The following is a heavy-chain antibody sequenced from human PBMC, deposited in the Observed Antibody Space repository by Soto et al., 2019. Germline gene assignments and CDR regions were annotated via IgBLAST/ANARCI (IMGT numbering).Heavy chain of an antibody. CDR3: ARGSRGYSYGYNEY. CDR1: GFTFSAYW. J-gene: IGHJ4*02. D-gene: IGHD5-18*01. Sequence: EVQLLESGGGLVQPGGSLRLSCAASGFTFSAYWMHWVRQAPGKGLVWVSRISSDGSSTTYADCAEDRFIISRDNAKNTLYLQLNSLRAEDTAVYYCARGSRGYSYGYNEYWVQGTLVSVSS. CDR2: ISSDGSST. V-gene: IGHV3-74*01.